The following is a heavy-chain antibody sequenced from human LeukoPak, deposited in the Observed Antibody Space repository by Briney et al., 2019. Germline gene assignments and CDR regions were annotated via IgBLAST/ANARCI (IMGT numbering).Heavy chain of an antibody. CDR1: GGSISSSSYY. D-gene: IGHD6-19*01. J-gene: IGHJ5*02. V-gene: IGHV4-61*01. CDR2: IYYSGST. CDR3: ARVGYSSGWYWFDP. Sequence: SETLSLTCTVSGGSISSSSYYWSWIRQPPGKGLEWIGYIYYSGSTNYNPSLKSRVTISVDTSKNQFSLKLSSVTAADTAVYYCARVGYSSGWYWFDPWGQGTLVTVSS.